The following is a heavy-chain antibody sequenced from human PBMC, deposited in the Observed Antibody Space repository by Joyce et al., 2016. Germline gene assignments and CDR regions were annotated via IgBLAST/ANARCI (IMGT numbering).Heavy chain of an antibody. CDR3: ARGDRQFFDH. CDR1: GFSLSNNGLL. Sequence: QVTLRESGPALVKPTQTLTLTCTFSGFSLSNNGLLVSWIRQPPGKALEWLALIDGDNDKYYSRTLKTRLTISKDTSKNQVVLTMTDMDPVDTATYYCARGDRQFFDHWGQGTLVTVSS. D-gene: IGHD3-10*01. J-gene: IGHJ4*02. V-gene: IGHV2-70*01. CDR2: IDGDNDK.